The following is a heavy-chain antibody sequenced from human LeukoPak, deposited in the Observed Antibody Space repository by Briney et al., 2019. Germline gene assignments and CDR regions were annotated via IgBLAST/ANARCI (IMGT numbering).Heavy chain of an antibody. CDR1: GYTFTSYG. Sequence: ASVKVSCKASGYTFTSYGISWVRQAPGQGLEWMGWISAYNGNTNYAQKLQGRVTMTTDTSTSTAYMELRSLRSDDTAVYYCARVLAGPYYYDSSGAEYIQHWGQGTLVTVSS. J-gene: IGHJ1*01. D-gene: IGHD3-22*01. CDR2: ISAYNGNT. CDR3: ARVLAGPYYYDSSGAEYIQH. V-gene: IGHV1-18*01.